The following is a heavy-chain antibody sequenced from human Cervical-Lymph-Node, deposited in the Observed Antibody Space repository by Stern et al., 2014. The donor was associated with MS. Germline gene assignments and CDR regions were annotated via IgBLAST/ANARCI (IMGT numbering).Heavy chain of an antibody. CDR2: MNSYSGDT. CDR1: GYTFGNYD. Sequence: QLVQSGAEVRNPGASVKVSCKASGYTFGNYDINWVRQVAGQGLEWMGWMNSYSGDTGFAQKFQGRVTLTWNTGISTAYLHMRSLRFEDTAMYYCARGRDLDYWGQGTLVTASS. V-gene: IGHV1-8*01. J-gene: IGHJ4*02. CDR3: ARGRDLDY.